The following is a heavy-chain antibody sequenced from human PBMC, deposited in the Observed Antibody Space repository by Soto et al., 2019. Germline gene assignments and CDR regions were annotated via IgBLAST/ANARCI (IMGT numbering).Heavy chain of an antibody. CDR2: IYYSGST. CDR3: ARGIAAAGFYFQH. D-gene: IGHD6-13*01. CDR1: GGSISSYY. Sequence: SETLSLTCTVSGGSISSYYWSWIRQPPGKGLEWIGYIYYSGSTNYNPSLKSRVTISVDTSKNQFSLKLSSVTAADTAVYYCARGIAAAGFYFQHWGQGTLVTVSS. V-gene: IGHV4-59*01. J-gene: IGHJ1*01.